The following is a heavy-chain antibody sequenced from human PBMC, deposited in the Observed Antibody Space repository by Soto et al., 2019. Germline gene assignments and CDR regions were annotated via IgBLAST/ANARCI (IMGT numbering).Heavy chain of an antibody. CDR1: GASITSSSW. CDR2: IYHSGST. V-gene: IGHV4-4*02. CDR3: ARRWGEGRVAY. D-gene: IGHD3-10*01. Sequence: QVQLQESGPGLVKPSGTLSLTCAVSGASITSSSWWRWVRQHPGKGLQRIGEIYHSGSTNYIPSLKSRVTISVDKSRNQFSLKLSSVTAADTAVYYGARRWGEGRVAYWGQGTLVTVSS. J-gene: IGHJ4*02.